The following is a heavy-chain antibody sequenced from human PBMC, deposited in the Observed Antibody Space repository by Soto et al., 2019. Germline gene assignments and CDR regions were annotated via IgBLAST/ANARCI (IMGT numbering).Heavy chain of an antibody. CDR3: ARVMANLPWYFDY. CDR1: GYTFSSYW. J-gene: IGHJ4*02. CDR2: VNGDGSNT. D-gene: IGHD2-8*01. Sequence: PGGSLRLSCAASGYTFSSYWMHWVRQAPGKGLVWVSRVNGDGSNTSYADPVKGRFTISRDNAKNTVHLQMDSLRAEDTAVYYCARVMANLPWYFDYWGQGTQVTV. V-gene: IGHV3-74*01.